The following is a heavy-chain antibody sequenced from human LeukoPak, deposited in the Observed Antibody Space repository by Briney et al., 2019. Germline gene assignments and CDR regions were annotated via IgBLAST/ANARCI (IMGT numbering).Heavy chain of an antibody. CDR1: GFTVSSNY. D-gene: IGHD1-26*01. Sequence: GGSLRLSCAASGFTVSSNYMSWVRQAPGTGLEWVSIIYDIGSTYYADSVKGRFTISRDNSKNMVYLQVNSLRADDTAVYYCAKNRGAGSHFYYHMNVWGKGTTVTVSS. CDR2: IYDIGST. CDR3: AKNRGAGSHFYYHMNV. V-gene: IGHV3-53*01. J-gene: IGHJ6*03.